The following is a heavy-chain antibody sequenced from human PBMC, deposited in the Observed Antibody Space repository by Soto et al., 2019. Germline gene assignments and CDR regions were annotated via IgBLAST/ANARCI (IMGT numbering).Heavy chain of an antibody. J-gene: IGHJ3*02. D-gene: IGHD3-22*01. CDR3: AIYYDSSGYYPPGAFDI. CDR2: IIPIFGTA. V-gene: IGHV1-69*06. CDR1: GGTFSSYA. Sequence: GASVKVSCKASGGTFSSYAISWVRQAPGQGLEWMGGIIPIFGTANYAQKFQGRVTITADKSTSTAYMELSSLRSEDTAVYYCAIYYDSSGYYPPGAFDIWGQGXMVTVPS.